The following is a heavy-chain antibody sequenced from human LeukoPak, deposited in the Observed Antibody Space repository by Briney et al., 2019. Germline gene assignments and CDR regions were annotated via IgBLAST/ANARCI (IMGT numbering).Heavy chain of an antibody. CDR3: ARGDYYDSSGYYPAGYFDY. CDR2: ISAYNGNT. J-gene: IGHJ4*02. Sequence: ASVKVSCKASGYTFTSYGISWVRQAPGQGLEWMGWISAYNGNTNYAQKLQGRVTMTTDTSTSTAYMELRSLRSDDTAVHYCARGDYYDSSGYYPAGYFDYWGQGTLVTVSS. V-gene: IGHV1-18*01. CDR1: GYTFTSYG. D-gene: IGHD3-22*01.